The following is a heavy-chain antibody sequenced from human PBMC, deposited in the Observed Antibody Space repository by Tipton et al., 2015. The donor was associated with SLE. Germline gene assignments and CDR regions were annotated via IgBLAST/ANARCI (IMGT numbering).Heavy chain of an antibody. CDR2: IRYDGSNK. CDR1: GFTFSSYG. Sequence: SLRLSCAASGFTFSSYGMHWVRQAPGKGLEWVAFIRYDGSNKYYADSVKGRFTISRDNSKNTLYLQMNSLRAEDTAVYYCARDPPSSYAFDIWGQGAMVTVSS. V-gene: IGHV3-30*02. D-gene: IGHD2-15*01. CDR3: ARDPPSSYAFDI. J-gene: IGHJ3*02.